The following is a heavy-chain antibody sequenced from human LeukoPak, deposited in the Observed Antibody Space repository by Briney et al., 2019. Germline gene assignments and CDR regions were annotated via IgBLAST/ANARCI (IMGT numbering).Heavy chain of an antibody. Sequence: GESLKISCKGSGYRFTSNWIGWVRQMPGKGLEWMGIIYPGDSDTRYSPSFQGQVSISADKSISTAYLQWSSLKASDTAMYYCARQGVAGYYYMDVWGKGTTVTVSS. CDR1: GYRFTSNW. CDR2: IYPGDSDT. D-gene: IGHD2-15*01. V-gene: IGHV5-51*01. J-gene: IGHJ6*03. CDR3: ARQGVAGYYYMDV.